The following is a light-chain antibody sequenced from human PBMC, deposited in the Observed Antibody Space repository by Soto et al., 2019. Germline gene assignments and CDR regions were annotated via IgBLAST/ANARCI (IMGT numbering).Light chain of an antibody. CDR3: MQALQTPYT. CDR2: LGS. J-gene: IGKJ2*01. V-gene: IGKV2-28*01. Sequence: DIVMTHSPLSLPVTPGEPASISCSSSQSLLHSNGYTYLDWYLQKPGQSPQVLIYLGSNRASGVPDRFSGRGSGTDFTLKISRVEAEDVGVYYCMQALQTPYTFGQGTKLEIK. CDR1: QSLLHSNGYTY.